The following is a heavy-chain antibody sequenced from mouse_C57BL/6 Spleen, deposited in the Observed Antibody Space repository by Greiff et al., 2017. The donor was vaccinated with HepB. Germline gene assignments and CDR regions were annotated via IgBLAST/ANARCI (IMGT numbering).Heavy chain of an antibody. D-gene: IGHD1-1*01. J-gene: IGHJ2*01. CDR3: AKGEITTVVATDY. Sequence: QVQLKESGAELVKPGASVKLSCKASGYTFTNYWMQWVKQRPGQGLEWIGEIDPSDSYTNYNQKFKDKATLTVDTSSSTAYMQLSSLTSEDSAVYYCAKGEITTVVATDYWGQGTTLTVSS. V-gene: IGHV1-50*01. CDR2: IDPSDSYT. CDR1: GYTFTNYW.